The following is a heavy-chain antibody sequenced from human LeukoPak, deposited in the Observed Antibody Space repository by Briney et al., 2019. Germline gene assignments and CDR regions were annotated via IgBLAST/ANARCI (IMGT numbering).Heavy chain of an antibody. CDR1: GFTFSSYG. CDR3: AKGDNYDILTGYPADAFDI. CDR2: ISYDGSNK. D-gene: IGHD3-9*01. V-gene: IGHV3-30*18. J-gene: IGHJ3*02. Sequence: GRSLRLSCAASGFTFSSYGMHWVRQAPGKGLEWVAVISYDGSNKYYADSVKGRFTISRDNSKNTLYLQTNSLRAEDTAVYYCAKGDNYDILTGYPADAFDIWGQGTMVTVSS.